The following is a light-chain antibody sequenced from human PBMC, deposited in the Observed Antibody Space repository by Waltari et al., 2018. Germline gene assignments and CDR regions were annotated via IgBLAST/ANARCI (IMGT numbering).Light chain of an antibody. V-gene: IGLV1-51*01. CDR3: ATWDNSLRNVV. Sequence: QSVLTQPPSVSAAPGQKVTISFPGSTPHIGNYYLYLLHQLPGAAPKLLIYDNNKRPSGIPDRFSASKSGTSATLAITGLQIGDEADYYCATWDNSLRNVVFGGGTKLTVL. J-gene: IGLJ2*01. CDR2: DNN. CDR1: TPHIGNYY.